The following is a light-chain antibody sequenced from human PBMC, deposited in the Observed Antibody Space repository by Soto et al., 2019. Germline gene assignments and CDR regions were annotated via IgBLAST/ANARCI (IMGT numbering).Light chain of an antibody. CDR3: CSYAVGSTLGV. Sequence: QSALTQPASASGSPGQSITISCTGASSDVGTYNLVSWYQQHPDKAPKLMIYEVNKRPSGVSNRFSGSKSGNTASLTISGLLAEDEADYYCCSYAVGSTLGVFGGGTKLTVL. CDR1: SSDVGTYNL. CDR2: EVN. V-gene: IGLV2-23*02. J-gene: IGLJ3*02.